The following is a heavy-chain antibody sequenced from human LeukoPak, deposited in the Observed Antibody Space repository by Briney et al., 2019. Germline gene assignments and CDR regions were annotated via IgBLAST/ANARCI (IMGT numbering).Heavy chain of an antibody. Sequence: ASVKVSCKASGYTFTGYYMHWVRQAPGQGLEWMGWINPNSGGTNYAQKFQGRVTMTRDTSISTAYMELSRLRSDDTAVYYCARDLEYGDYVPFDWGQGTLVTVSS. J-gene: IGHJ4*02. CDR1: GYTFTGYY. D-gene: IGHD4-17*01. V-gene: IGHV1-2*02. CDR2: INPNSGGT. CDR3: ARDLEYGDYVPFD.